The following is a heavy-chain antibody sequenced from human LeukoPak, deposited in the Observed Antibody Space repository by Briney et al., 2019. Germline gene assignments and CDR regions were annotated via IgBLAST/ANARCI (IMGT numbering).Heavy chain of an antibody. CDR1: GFTFSSYG. Sequence: GGSLRLSCAASGFTFSSYGMHWVRQAPGKGLEWVAVISYDGSNKYYADSVKGRFTISRDNSKNTLYLQMNSLRAEDTAVYYCARDSGWTFDPWGQGTLVTVSS. V-gene: IGHV3-30*03. CDR3: ARDSGWTFDP. D-gene: IGHD6-19*01. CDR2: ISYDGSNK. J-gene: IGHJ5*02.